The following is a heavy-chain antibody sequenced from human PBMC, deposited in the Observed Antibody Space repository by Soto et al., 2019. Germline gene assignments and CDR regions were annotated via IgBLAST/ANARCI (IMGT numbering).Heavy chain of an antibody. D-gene: IGHD3-10*01. CDR2: ISYDGSNK. V-gene: IGHV3-30*18. CDR3: AKDRESNWPPGYFDY. J-gene: IGHJ4*02. Sequence: GGSLRLSCAASGFTFSSYGMHWVRQAPGKGLEWVAVISYDGSNKYYADSVKGRFTISRDNSKNTLYLQMNSLRAEDTAVYYCAKDRESNWPPGYFDYWGQGTLVTVSS. CDR1: GFTFSSYG.